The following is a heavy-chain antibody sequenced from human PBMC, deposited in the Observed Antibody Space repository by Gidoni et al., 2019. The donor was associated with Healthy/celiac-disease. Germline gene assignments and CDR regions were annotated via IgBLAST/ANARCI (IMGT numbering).Heavy chain of an antibody. CDR2: IGTAGDT. D-gene: IGHD3-22*01. Sequence: EVQLVESGGGLVQPGGSLRLSGAASGFTFSSYDMHWVRQATGTGLEWVSAIGTAGDTYYPGSVKGRFTISRENAKNSLYLQMNSLRAGDTAVYYCARGRNYYDSSGYGAFDIWGQGTMVTVSS. CDR3: ARGRNYYDSSGYGAFDI. CDR1: GFTFSSYD. V-gene: IGHV3-13*04. J-gene: IGHJ3*02.